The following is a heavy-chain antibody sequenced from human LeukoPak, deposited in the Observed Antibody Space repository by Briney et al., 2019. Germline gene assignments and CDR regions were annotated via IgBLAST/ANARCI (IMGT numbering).Heavy chain of an antibody. CDR2: ISASGGST. CDR1: GFTFSSSA. CDR3: AKITKATTPNY. V-gene: IGHV3-23*01. Sequence: GGSLRLSCAASGFTFSSSAMSWVRQVPGKGLEWVSGISASGGSTSYADSVRGRFTISRDNSKNTVYLQMSDLRAEDTAVYYCAKITKATTPNYWGQGTLVTVSS. D-gene: IGHD4-17*01. J-gene: IGHJ4*02.